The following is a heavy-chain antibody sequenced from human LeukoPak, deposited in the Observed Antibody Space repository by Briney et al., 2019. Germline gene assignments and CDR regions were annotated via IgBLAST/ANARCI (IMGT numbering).Heavy chain of an antibody. V-gene: IGHV3-64*01. Sequence: GGSLRLSCAASGFTFSYYAMHWVRQAPGKGLEYVSAISSNGGSTYYANSVKSRFTISRDNSKNTLYLQMGSLRAEDMAVYYCARAKGRLLSAFDIWGHGTMVTVSS. CDR3: ARAKGRLLSAFDI. CDR1: GFTFSYYA. CDR2: ISSNGGST. J-gene: IGHJ3*02. D-gene: IGHD2-21*02.